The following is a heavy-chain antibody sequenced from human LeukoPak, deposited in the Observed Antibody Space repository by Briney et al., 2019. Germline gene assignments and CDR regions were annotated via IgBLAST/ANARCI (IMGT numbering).Heavy chain of an antibody. D-gene: IGHD1-26*01. CDR1: GFTFDDYA. Sequence: RSGGSLRLSCAASGFTFDDYAMHWVRQAPGKGLEWVSLISWDGGSTYYADSVEGRFTISRDDRKNSLYLQMNSLRAGDTALYYCAKDGGSYYSYMDVWGKGTTVTVSS. J-gene: IGHJ6*03. CDR2: ISWDGGST. CDR3: AKDGGSYYSYMDV. V-gene: IGHV3-43D*03.